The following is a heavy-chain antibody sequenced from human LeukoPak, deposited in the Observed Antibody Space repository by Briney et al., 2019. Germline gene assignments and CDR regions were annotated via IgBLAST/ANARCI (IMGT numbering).Heavy chain of an antibody. J-gene: IGHJ4*02. V-gene: IGHV5-51*01. D-gene: IGHD5-18*01. CDR3: AREDTAMYLTPIFFDY. CDR2: IYPGESDT. Sequence: GGSLQISCQGSGSTYTSFWIGGVRQLPGKGLEWRGIIYPGESDTRYSPSFQAQLTISAARSISTSYLKWRALKASASAMYYCAREDTAMYLTPIFFDYWGQGTLVTVSS. CDR1: GSTYTSFW.